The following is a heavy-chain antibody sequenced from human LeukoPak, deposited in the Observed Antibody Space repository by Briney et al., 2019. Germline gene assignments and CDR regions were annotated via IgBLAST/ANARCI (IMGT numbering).Heavy chain of an antibody. D-gene: IGHD2-2*01. Sequence: ASVKVSCKASGYTFTGYYMHWVRQAPGQGLEWMGWINPNSGGTNYAQKFQGRVTMTRDTSISTAYMELSRLRSDDTAVYYCARDPGCSSTSCLDYYYYMDVWGKGTTVTISS. V-gene: IGHV1-2*02. CDR1: GYTFTGYY. J-gene: IGHJ6*03. CDR2: INPNSGGT. CDR3: ARDPGCSSTSCLDYYYYMDV.